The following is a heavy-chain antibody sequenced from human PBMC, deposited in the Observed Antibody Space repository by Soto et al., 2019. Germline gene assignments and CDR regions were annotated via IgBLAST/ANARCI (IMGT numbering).Heavy chain of an antibody. Sequence: QVQLVQSGAEVKKPGASVKVSCKASGYTFTSYGISWVRQAPGQGLEWMGWISAYNGNTNYAQKLQGRVTMTTDTSTSTAYMELRSLRSDDTAVYYCARGRTGNYCGSGSYYLNWFAPWGQGTLVTVSS. CDR2: ISAYNGNT. CDR1: GYTFTSYG. J-gene: IGHJ5*02. D-gene: IGHD3-10*01. CDR3: ARGRTGNYCGSGSYYLNWFAP. V-gene: IGHV1-18*01.